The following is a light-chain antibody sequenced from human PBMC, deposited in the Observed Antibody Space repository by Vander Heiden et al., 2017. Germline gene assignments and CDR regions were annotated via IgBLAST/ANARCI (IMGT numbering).Light chain of an antibody. Sequence: DIQMTQSPSTLSASVGDRVTITCRASQSISSWLAWYQQKPWKAPKLLISKASTLESAVPSRLGRSGSGTEFTLTITGLQPDDFATYYCQQYKTYAWTFSHETNLDI. CDR1: QSISSW. J-gene: IGKJ1*01. V-gene: IGKV1-5*03. CDR3: QQYKTYAWT. CDR2: KAS.